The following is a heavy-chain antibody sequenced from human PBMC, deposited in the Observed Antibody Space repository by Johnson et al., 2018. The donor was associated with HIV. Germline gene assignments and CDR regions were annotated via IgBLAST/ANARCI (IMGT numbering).Heavy chain of an antibody. J-gene: IGHJ3*02. CDR3: ARANSYGDYRAKAFDI. CDR1: GFTFDDYA. D-gene: IGHD4-17*01. Sequence: EMQLVESGGGLVQPGRSLRLSCAASGFTFDDYAMHWVRQATGKGLEWVSGINWNGGSTGYADSVKGRFTISRDNAKNSLYLQMNSLRAEDTALYYCARANSYGDYRAKAFDIWGQGTMVTVSS. V-gene: IGHV3-20*04. CDR2: INWNGGST.